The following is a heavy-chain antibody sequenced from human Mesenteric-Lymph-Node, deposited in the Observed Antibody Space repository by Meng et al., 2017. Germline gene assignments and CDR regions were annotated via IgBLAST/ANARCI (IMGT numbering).Heavy chain of an antibody. CDR2: INPNSGGT. D-gene: IGHD1-20*01. V-gene: IGHV1-2*02. J-gene: IGHJ3*02. Sequence: ASVKVSCKASGYTFTSYAMNWVRQAPGQGLEWMGWINPNSGGTNYAQKFQGRVTMTRDTSISTAYMELSRLRSDDTAVYYCAAPSITGDAFDIWGQGTMVTVSS. CDR1: GYTFTSYA. CDR3: AAPSITGDAFDI.